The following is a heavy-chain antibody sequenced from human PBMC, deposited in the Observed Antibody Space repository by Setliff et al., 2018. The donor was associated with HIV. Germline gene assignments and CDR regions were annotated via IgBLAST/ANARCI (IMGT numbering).Heavy chain of an antibody. Sequence: GGSLRLSCAASGFTFGDYGMSWVRQVPGKGLEWVSSISANSIHVYYADSLKGRFTISRDNARNSLYLQMNSLRVEDTAMYYCTSQGQNTFNIWGQGTMVTVSS. J-gene: IGHJ3*02. CDR3: TSQGQNTFNI. CDR1: GFTFGDYG. V-gene: IGHV3-21*06. CDR2: ISANSIHV.